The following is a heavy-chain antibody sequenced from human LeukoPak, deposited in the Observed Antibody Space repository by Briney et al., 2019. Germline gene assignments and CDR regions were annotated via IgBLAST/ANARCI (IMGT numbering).Heavy chain of an antibody. V-gene: IGHV1-2*02. CDR2: INPNSGDT. J-gene: IGHJ6*03. CDR3: ARGLKPSMDV. Sequence: ASVKVSCKASGYTFVGYYMHWVRQAPGQGLEWMGWINPNSGDTNYAQKFQGRVTMTRDTSISTAYMELSRLRSDDTAVYYCARGLKPSMDVWGKGTTVTVSS. D-gene: IGHD3-16*01. CDR1: GYTFVGYY.